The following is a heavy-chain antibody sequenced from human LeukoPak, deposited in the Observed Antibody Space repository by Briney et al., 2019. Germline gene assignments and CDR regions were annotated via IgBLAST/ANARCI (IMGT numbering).Heavy chain of an antibody. D-gene: IGHD2-2*01. J-gene: IGHJ5*02. CDR1: GFTFDDYA. Sequence: PGGSLRLSCAASGFTFDDYAMHWVRQAPGKGLEWVSGISWNSGSIGYADSVKGRFTISRDNAKNSLYLQMNSLRAEDTAVYYCARKLQVPAASWFDPWGQGTLVTVSS. CDR3: ARKLQVPAASWFDP. V-gene: IGHV3-9*01. CDR2: ISWNSGSI.